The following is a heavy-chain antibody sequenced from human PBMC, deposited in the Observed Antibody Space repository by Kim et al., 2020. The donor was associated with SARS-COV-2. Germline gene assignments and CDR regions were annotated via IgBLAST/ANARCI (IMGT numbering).Heavy chain of an antibody. CDR3: AKDGGHYGSWYFGLEV. D-gene: IGHD6-13*01. Sequence: GGSLRLSCAASGFTFKNFAMSWVRQVPGKGLEWVSSISHSGDDTFYSDSVRGRFTISRDNSKNTLYLQVNSLRVEDTATYYCAKDGGHYGSWYFGLEVWGQGTTVTVSS. CDR2: ISHSGDDT. J-gene: IGHJ6*02. CDR1: GFTFKNFA. V-gene: IGHV3-23*01.